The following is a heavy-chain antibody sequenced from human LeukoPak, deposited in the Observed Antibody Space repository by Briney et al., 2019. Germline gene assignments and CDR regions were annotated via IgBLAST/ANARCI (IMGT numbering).Heavy chain of an antibody. CDR2: ISYDGSNK. CDR1: GFTFSTYG. V-gene: IGHV3-30*18. J-gene: IGHJ3*02. CDR3: AKGQIAVAAPDAFDI. D-gene: IGHD6-19*01. Sequence: GGSLRLSCAASGFTFSTYGMHWVRQAPGKGLEWVAVISYDGSNKYYADSVKGRFTISRDNSKNTLYLQMNSLRAEDTAVYYCAKGQIAVAAPDAFDIWGQGTMVTVSS.